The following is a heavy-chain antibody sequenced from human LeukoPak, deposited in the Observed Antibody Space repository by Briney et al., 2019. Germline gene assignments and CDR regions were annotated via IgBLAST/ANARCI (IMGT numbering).Heavy chain of an antibody. CDR1: GGSISSGGYY. V-gene: IGHV4-31*03. J-gene: IGHJ4*02. D-gene: IGHD1-26*01. Sequence: SQTLSLTCTVSGGSISSGGYYWSWIRQHPGKGLEWIGYIYYSGSTYYNPSLKSRVTISVDTSKNQFSLKLGSVTAADTAVYYCARASGSSIWWDYWGQGTLVTVSS. CDR3: ARASGSSIWWDY. CDR2: IYYSGST.